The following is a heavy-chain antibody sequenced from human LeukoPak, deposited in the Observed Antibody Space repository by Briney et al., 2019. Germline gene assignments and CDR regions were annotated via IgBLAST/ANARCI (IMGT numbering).Heavy chain of an antibody. V-gene: IGHV1-2*04. CDR3: ARGRRVVTRGNWFDP. D-gene: IGHD3-22*01. Sequence: ASVEVSCKASGYTFTGYYMHWVRQAPGRGLEWMGWINPNSGGTNYAQKFQGWVTMTRDTSISTAYMELSRLRSDDTAVYYCARGRRVVTRGNWFDPWGQGTLVTVSS. CDR2: INPNSGGT. CDR1: GYTFTGYY. J-gene: IGHJ5*02.